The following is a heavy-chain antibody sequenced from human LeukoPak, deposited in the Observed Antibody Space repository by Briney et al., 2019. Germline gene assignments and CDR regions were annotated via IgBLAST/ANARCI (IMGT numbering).Heavy chain of an antibody. J-gene: IGHJ5*02. CDR2: INHSGST. CDR1: GGSFSGYY. Sequence: KPSETLSLTCAVYGGSFSGYYWSWIRQPPGKGLEWIGEINHSGSTNYNPSLKSRVTISVDTSKNQFSLKLSSVTAADTAVYYCARGSNYDSGSYYPWGQGTLVTVSS. V-gene: IGHV4-34*01. CDR3: ARGSNYDSGSYYP. D-gene: IGHD3-10*01.